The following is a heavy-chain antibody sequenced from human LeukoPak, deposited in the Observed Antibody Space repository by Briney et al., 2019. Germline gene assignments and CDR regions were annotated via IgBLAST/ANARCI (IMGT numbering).Heavy chain of an antibody. D-gene: IGHD2-21*02. J-gene: IGHJ4*02. Sequence: GGSLRLSCAGSGFTFSDYCMTWIRQTPGKGLEWVSYISSSSSYTNYADSVKGRFTISRDNAKNSLYLQMNSLRAEDTAVYYCARGGDGGDGFDYWGQGTLVTVSS. CDR3: ARGGDGGDGFDY. CDR2: ISSSSSYT. CDR1: GFTFSDYC. V-gene: IGHV3-11*06.